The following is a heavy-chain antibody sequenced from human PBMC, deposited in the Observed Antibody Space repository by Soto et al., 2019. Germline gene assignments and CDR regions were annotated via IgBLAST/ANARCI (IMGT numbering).Heavy chain of an antibody. CDR3: ARVSRSGDYYDSSGYYYPPHNWFDP. Sequence: QVQLQESGPGLVKPSQTLSLTCTVSGGSISRGGYYCSWIRQHPGKGLEWIGYIYYSGSTYYNPSLRSRVTISVDTSKNQFSLKLSSVTAADTAVYYCARVSRSGDYYDSSGYYYPPHNWFDPWGQGTLVTVSS. V-gene: IGHV4-31*03. D-gene: IGHD3-22*01. CDR2: IYYSGST. CDR1: GGSISRGGYY. J-gene: IGHJ5*02.